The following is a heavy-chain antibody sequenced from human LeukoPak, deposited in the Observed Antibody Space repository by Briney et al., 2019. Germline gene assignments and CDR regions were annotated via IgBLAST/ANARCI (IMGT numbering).Heavy chain of an antibody. CDR1: GLTFSSYA. J-gene: IGHJ4*02. D-gene: IGHD6-19*01. CDR2: IRSSSSYV. Sequence: GGSLRLSCAASGLTFSSYAMNWVRRAPGKGLEWVPFIRSSSSYVYYADSVKGRFTISRDNAKNSLYLQMNSLRAEDTAVYYCARPGIAVAGEFFDYWGQGTLVTVSS. CDR3: ARPGIAVAGEFFDY. V-gene: IGHV3-21*01.